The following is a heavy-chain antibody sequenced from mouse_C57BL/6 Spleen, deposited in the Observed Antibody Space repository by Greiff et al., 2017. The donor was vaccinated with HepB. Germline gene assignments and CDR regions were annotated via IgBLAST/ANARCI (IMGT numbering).Heavy chain of an antibody. J-gene: IGHJ2*01. CDR1: GYTFTSYW. CDR2: IDPSDSET. CDR3: ARWPSYGSSYFDY. V-gene: IGHV1-52*01. D-gene: IGHD1-1*01. Sequence: QVQLQQPGAELVRPGSSVKLSCKASGYTFTSYWMHWVKQRPIQGLEWIGNIDPSDSETHYNQKFKDKATLTVDKSSSTAYMQLSSLTSEDSAVYYCARWPSYGSSYFDYWGQGTTLTVSS.